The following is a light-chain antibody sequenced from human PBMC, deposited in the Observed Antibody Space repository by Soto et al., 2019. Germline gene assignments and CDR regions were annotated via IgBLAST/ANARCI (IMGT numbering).Light chain of an antibody. J-gene: IGLJ2*01. Sequence: QSALTQPASVSGSPGQSITISCTGTISDVGGYNYVSWYQQHPGKAPKLMIYEVRNRPSGVSNRFSGSKSGNTASLTISGLQAEDEADYYCSSYTSSSTPVVFGGGTKLTVL. V-gene: IGLV2-14*01. CDR2: EVR. CDR3: SSYTSSSTPVV. CDR1: ISDVGGYNY.